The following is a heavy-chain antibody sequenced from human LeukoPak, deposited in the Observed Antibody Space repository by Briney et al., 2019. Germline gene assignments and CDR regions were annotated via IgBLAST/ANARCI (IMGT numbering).Heavy chain of an antibody. CDR1: GFSLSTSGMC. CDR2: IDWEDDK. Sequence: SGPALVKPTQTLTLTCTFSGFSLSTSGMCVSWIRQPPGKALEWLALIDWEDDKYYSTSLRTRLTISKDTSKNQVVLTMTNMDPVDTATYYCARIYDYGGNSGLDYWGQGTLVTVSS. V-gene: IGHV2-70*01. CDR3: ARIYDYGGNSGLDY. J-gene: IGHJ4*02. D-gene: IGHD4-23*01.